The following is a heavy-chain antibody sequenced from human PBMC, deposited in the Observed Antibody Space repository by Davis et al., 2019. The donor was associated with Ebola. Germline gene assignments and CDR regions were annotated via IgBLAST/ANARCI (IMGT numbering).Heavy chain of an antibody. CDR2: ISYDGSNK. CDR1: GFTFSSYG. CDR3: AKSYYS. Sequence: GESLKISCAASGFTFSSYGMHWVRQAPGKGLEWVAVISYDGSNKYYADSVKGRFTISRDNSKNTLYLQMNSLRAEDTAVYYCAKSYYSWGQGTLVTVSS. J-gene: IGHJ4*02. D-gene: IGHD3-10*01. V-gene: IGHV3-30*18.